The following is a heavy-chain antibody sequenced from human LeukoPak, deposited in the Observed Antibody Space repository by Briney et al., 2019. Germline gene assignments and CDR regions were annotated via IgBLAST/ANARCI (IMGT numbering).Heavy chain of an antibody. D-gene: IGHD4-17*01. Sequence: SETLSLTCTVSGGSISSSSYYWGWIRQPPGKGLEWIGSIYYSGSTYYNPSLKSRVTISVDTSKNQFSLKLSSVTAADTAVYYCARLYGDHFDYWGQGTLVTVSS. CDR2: IYYSGST. V-gene: IGHV4-39*07. J-gene: IGHJ4*02. CDR3: ARLYGDHFDY. CDR1: GGSISSSSYY.